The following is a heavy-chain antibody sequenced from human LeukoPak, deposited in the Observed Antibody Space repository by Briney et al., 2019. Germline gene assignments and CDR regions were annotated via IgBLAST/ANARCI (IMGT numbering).Heavy chain of an antibody. CDR2: IDPSGGST. D-gene: IGHD3-9*01. CDR3: AREALRYFDWFINAFDI. Sequence: ASVKVSCKASGYTFTSYYMHWVRQAPGQGLEWMGIIDPSGGSTSYAQKFQGRVTMTRDTSTSTVYMELSSLRSEDTAVYYCAREALRYFDWFINAFDIWGQGQWSPSLQ. J-gene: IGHJ3*02. CDR1: GYTFTSYY. V-gene: IGHV1-46*01.